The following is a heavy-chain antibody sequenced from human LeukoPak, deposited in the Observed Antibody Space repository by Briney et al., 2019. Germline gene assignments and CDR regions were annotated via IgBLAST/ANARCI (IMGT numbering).Heavy chain of an antibody. V-gene: IGHV4-59*01. J-gene: IGHJ6*02. CDR1: GGSTSGDS. CDR3: ARLAARRGYYYYGMDV. D-gene: IGHD3-10*01. Sequence: PSETLSLTCTVSGGSTSGDSWSWVRQPPGKGLEYIGYIYYSGAGSTNYNPSLKSRVTISVDTSKTQFSLKLSSVTPADTAVYYCARLAARRGYYYYGMDVWGQGTTVTVSS. CDR2: IYYSGAGST.